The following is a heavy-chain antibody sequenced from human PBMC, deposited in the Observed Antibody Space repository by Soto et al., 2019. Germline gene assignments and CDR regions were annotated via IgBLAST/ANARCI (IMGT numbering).Heavy chain of an antibody. D-gene: IGHD4-17*01. CDR1: GFTVSTYW. CDR2: ISPDGSTT. Sequence: EVQLVESGGGLVQPGGSLRLSCAASGFTVSTYWMHWVRQDPGKGLMWVSRISPDGSTTTYADPVRGRFTISRDTAENTLYLQMNSLRVEDTAVYYCAKDRVPYSDLGRYFDLWGRGTLLTVSS. V-gene: IGHV3-74*01. CDR3: AKDRVPYSDLGRYFDL. J-gene: IGHJ2*01.